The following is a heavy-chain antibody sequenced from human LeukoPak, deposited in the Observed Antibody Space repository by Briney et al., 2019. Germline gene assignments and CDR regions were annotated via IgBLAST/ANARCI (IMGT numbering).Heavy chain of an antibody. J-gene: IGHJ4*02. CDR3: ARDVGYCSSTSCSDY. CDR2: IYYSGST. CDR1: GGPISSYY. Sequence: PSETLSLTCTVSGGPISSYYWSWIRQPPGKGLEWIGYIYYSGSTNYNPSLKSRATISVDTSKNQFSLKLSSVTAADTAVYYCARDVGYCSSTSCSDYWGQGTLVTVSS. V-gene: IGHV4-59*01. D-gene: IGHD2-2*01.